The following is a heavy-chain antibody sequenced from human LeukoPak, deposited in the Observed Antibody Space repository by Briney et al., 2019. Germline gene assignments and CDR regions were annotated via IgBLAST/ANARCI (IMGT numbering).Heavy chain of an antibody. CDR1: GFTFSSYE. CDR2: ISSSGSTI. V-gene: IGHV3-48*03. CDR3: ARVISCSLYYYYGMDV. D-gene: IGHD6-13*01. Sequence: GESLRLSCAASGFTFSSYEMNWVRRAPGKGLEWVSYISSSGSTIYYADSVKGRFTISRDNAKNSLYLQMNSLRAEDTAVYYCARVISCSLYYYYGMDVWGKGTTVTVSS. J-gene: IGHJ6*04.